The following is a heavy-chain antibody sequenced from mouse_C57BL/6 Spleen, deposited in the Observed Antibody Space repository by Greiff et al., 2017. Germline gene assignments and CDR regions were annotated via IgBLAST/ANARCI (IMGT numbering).Heavy chain of an antibody. D-gene: IGHD2-13*01. J-gene: IGHJ3*01. CDR3: ARLGDAGFAY. CDR2: INPGTGGT. V-gene: IGHV1-42*01. CDR1: GYSFTGYY. Sequence: VQLMQSGPELVKPGASVKISCKASGYSFTGYYMNWVKQSPEKSLEWIGEINPGTGGTTYNQKFKAKATLTVDKSSSTAYMQLKRLTSEDSAVXYYARLGDAGFAYWGQGTLGTVSA.